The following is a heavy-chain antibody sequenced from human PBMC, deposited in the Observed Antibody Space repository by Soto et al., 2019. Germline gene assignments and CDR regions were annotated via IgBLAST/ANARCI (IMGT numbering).Heavy chain of an antibody. V-gene: IGHV4-30-4*01. J-gene: IGHJ5*02. CDR2: IYYSGST. CDR1: GGSTSSGDYY. D-gene: IGHD3-10*01. Sequence: SETLSLTCTVSGGSTSSGDYYWSWIRQPPGKGLEWIGYIYYSGSTYYNPSLKSRVTISVDTSKNQFSLKLSSVTAADTAVYYCARGILVIWFGESYNWFDPWGQGTLVTVSS. CDR3: ARGILVIWFGESYNWFDP.